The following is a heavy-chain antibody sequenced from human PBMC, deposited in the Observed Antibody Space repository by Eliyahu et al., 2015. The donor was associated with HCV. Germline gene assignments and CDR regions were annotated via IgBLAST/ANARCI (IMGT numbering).Heavy chain of an antibody. Sequence: QVQLVQSGAEVXKPGASVKVSCKASGYSFTDYFXXWVRQAPGQGLEWMGWINPYXGDTSYAQKFQARVTMTRDTSISTAYMDLSSLTSDDTAVYYCARDQGPCTRTTCSSPWAYGMDVWGQGTTVTISS. CDR1: GYSFTDYF. CDR3: ARDQGPCTRTTCSSPWAYGMDV. CDR2: INPYXGDT. D-gene: IGHD1-1*01. V-gene: IGHV1-2*02. J-gene: IGHJ6*02.